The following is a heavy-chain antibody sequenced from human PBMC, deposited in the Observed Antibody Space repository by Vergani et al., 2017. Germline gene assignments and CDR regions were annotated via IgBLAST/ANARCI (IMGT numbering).Heavy chain of an antibody. V-gene: IGHV1-3*01. CDR2: INAGNGNT. CDR3: ARDESPPDDFWSGYFPYYYYGMDV. J-gene: IGHJ6*02. Sequence: QVQLVQSGAEVKKPGASVKVSCKASGYTFTSYAMHWVRQAPGQRLEWMGWINAGNGNTKYSQKFQGRVTITRDTSTSTAYMELRSLRSDDTAVYYCARDESPPDDFWSGYFPYYYYGMDVWGQGTTVTVSS. CDR1: GYTFTSYA. D-gene: IGHD3-3*01.